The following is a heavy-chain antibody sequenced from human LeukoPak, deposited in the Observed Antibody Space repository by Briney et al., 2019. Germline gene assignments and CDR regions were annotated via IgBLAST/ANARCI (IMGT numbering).Heavy chain of an antibody. V-gene: IGHV3-23*01. J-gene: IGHJ4*02. CDR3: AKDPSSGLLDY. Sequence: GGSLRLSCAASGFTFSNYAMSWVRQAPGKGLEWVSGISGSSGSTSYADSVKGRFTISRDNSKNMLYLQMNSLRAEDTAVYYCAKDPSSGLLDYWGQGTLVTVSS. CDR1: GFTFSNYA. CDR2: ISGSSGST. D-gene: IGHD3-22*01.